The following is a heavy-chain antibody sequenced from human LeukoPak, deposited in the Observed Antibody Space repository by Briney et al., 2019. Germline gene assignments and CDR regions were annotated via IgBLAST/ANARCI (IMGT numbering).Heavy chain of an antibody. D-gene: IGHD3-10*01. J-gene: IGHJ5*02. V-gene: IGHV4-30-4*01. CDR1: GGSISSGDYY. CDR2: IYYSGST. Sequence: SQTLSLTCTVSGGSISSGDYYWSWIRQPPGKGLEWIGYIYYSGSTYYNPSLKSRVTISVDTSKNQFSLKLSSVTAADTAVYYCARHKSQLLWSTWFDPWGQGTLVTVSS. CDR3: ARHKSQLLWSTWFDP.